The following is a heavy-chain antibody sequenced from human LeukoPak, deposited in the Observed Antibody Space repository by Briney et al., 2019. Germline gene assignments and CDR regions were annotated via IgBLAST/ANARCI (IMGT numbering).Heavy chain of an antibody. J-gene: IGHJ6*03. CDR1: GASTSGYY. Sequence: SETLSLTCTVSGASTSGYYCRWIRQPPGNGLEWIGYVYYSGSTNYNPSHKGRVTTSIDTSKNQCSLNLTSVTPADTAVYYCARYYYYMDVWGKGTTVTVSS. CDR2: VYYSGST. CDR3: ARYYYYMDV. V-gene: IGHV4-59*01.